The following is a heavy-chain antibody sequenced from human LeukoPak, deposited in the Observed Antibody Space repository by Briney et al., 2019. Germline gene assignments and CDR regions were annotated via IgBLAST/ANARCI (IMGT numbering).Heavy chain of an antibody. D-gene: IGHD3-10*01. V-gene: IGHV4-34*01. CDR1: GGSFSGYY. CDR2: INHSGST. Sequence: SETLSLTCAVYGGSFSGYYWSWIRQPPGKGLEWIGEINHSGSTNYNPSLKSRVTISVDTSKNQFSLKLTSVTAADTAVYYCVGSYGDPYYFDYWGQGTLVTVSS. CDR3: VGSYGDPYYFDY. J-gene: IGHJ4*02.